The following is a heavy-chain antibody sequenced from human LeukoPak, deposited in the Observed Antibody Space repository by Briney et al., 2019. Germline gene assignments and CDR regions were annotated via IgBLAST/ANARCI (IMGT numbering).Heavy chain of an antibody. J-gene: IGHJ4*02. V-gene: IGHV4-39*01. D-gene: IGHD7-27*01. CDR2: IYYSGSP. Sequence: SETLSLTCTVSGGSISSSSYYWGWIRQPPGKGLEWIGSIYYSGSPYYNPSLKSRVTISLDTSKNQFSLKLTSVTAADTAMYYCASVGTYYFDQWGQGALVTVSS. CDR1: GGSISSSSYY. CDR3: ASVGTYYFDQ.